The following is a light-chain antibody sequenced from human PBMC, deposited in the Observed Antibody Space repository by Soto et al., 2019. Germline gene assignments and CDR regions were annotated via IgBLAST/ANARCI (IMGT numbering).Light chain of an antibody. CDR3: CSYAGSSTLYV. V-gene: IGLV2-23*01. CDR1: SSDIGTYNL. CDR2: EAN. Sequence: QSLLTQPASVSGSPGQSITISCTGASSDIGTYNLVSWYQQHPGKAPKLMIYEANKRPSGVSDRFSGSKSGNTASLTISGLQAEDEADYYCCSYAGSSTLYVFGTGTKVNVL. J-gene: IGLJ1*01.